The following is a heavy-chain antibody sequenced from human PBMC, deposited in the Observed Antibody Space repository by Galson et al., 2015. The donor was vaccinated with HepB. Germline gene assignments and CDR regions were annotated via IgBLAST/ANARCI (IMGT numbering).Heavy chain of an antibody. D-gene: IGHD6-19*01. Sequence: SLRLSCAASGFTFSSYAMHWVRQAPGKGLEWVAVISYDGSNKYYADSVKGRFTISRDNSKNTLYLQMNSLRAEDTAVYYCARTLYSSGWYTGAGVFDYWGQGTLVTVSS. V-gene: IGHV3-30-3*01. CDR1: GFTFSSYA. J-gene: IGHJ4*02. CDR2: ISYDGSNK. CDR3: ARTLYSSGWYTGAGVFDY.